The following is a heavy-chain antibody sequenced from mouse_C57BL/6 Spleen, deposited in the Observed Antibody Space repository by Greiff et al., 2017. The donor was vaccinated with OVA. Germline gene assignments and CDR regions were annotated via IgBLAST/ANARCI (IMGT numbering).Heavy chain of an antibody. D-gene: IGHD1-1*01. V-gene: IGHV1-52*01. CDR3: ARATTVVATDFDY. CDR1: GYTFTSYW. J-gene: IGHJ2*01. CDR2: IDPSDSET. Sequence: QVQLQQSGAELVRPGSSVKLSCKASGYTFTSYWMHWVKQRPIQGLEWIGNIDPSDSETHYNQKFKDKATLTVDKSSSTAYMQLSSLTSEDSAVYYCARATTVVATDFDYWGQGTTLTVSS.